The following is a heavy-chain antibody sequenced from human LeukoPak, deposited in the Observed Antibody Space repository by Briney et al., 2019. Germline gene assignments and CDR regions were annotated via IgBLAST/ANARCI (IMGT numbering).Heavy chain of an antibody. D-gene: IGHD1-7*01. CDR2: IWSDGSNT. Sequence: PGGSLRLSCAASGFTFSSYGIHWVRQAPGKGLEWLALIWSDGSNTKYADSVKGRFTISRDNSRNTLYLQMNSLRAEDTAVYFGAKDRANYNYFDYWGQGTLVTVSS. CDR1: GFTFSSYG. CDR3: AKDRANYNYFDY. J-gene: IGHJ4*02. V-gene: IGHV3-33*06.